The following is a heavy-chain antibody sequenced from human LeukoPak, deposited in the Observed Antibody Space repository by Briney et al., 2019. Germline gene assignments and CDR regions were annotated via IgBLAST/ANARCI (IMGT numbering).Heavy chain of an antibody. CDR3: AKLSDSSGWTYYYGMDV. J-gene: IGHJ6*02. D-gene: IGHD6-19*01. CDR1: GFTFSSYA. V-gene: IGHV3-23*01. CDR2: ISGGGGST. Sequence: RGSLRLSCAASGFTFSSYAMSWVRQAPGKGLEWVSAISGGGGSTYYADSVKGRFTISRDNSKNTLYLQMNSLRAEDTAVYYCAKLSDSSGWTYYYGMDVWGQGTTVTVSS.